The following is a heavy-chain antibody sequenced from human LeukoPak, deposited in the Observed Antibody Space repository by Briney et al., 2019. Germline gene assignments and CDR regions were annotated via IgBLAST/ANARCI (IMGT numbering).Heavy chain of an antibody. CDR2: INHSGST. Sequence: SETLSLTCAVSGWSFSGYYWSWIRQPPGKGLEWIGEINHSGSTNYNPSLKSRVTISVDTSKNQFSLKLSSVTAADTAVYYCARAPHSSNSCFDLWGRGTLVTVSS. CDR1: GWSFSGYY. CDR3: ARAPHSSNSCFDL. D-gene: IGHD2-2*01. V-gene: IGHV4-34*01. J-gene: IGHJ2*01.